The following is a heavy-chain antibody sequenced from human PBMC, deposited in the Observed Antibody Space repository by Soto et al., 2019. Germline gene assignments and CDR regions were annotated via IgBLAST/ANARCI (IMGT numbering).Heavy chain of an antibody. J-gene: IGHJ3*01. CDR1: GFTFSIYG. D-gene: IGHD3-10*01. Sequence: QVQLVESGGGVVQPGRSLRLSCAASGFTFSIYGMHWVRQAPGKGLEWVAVIWYDGSNKYYADSVKGRFTISSDNSKNKLYLQMNGLRAEDTAAYYCAALEASGSFYLWGQGTMVTVSS. CDR2: IWYDGSNK. V-gene: IGHV3-33*01. CDR3: AALEASGSFYL.